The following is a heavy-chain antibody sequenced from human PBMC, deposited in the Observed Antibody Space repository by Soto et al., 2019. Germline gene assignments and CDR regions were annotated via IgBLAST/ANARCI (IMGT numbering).Heavy chain of an antibody. D-gene: IGHD6-19*01. CDR2: ISYDGSNK. CDR3: AREGGVGSGWYADY. V-gene: IGHV3-30-3*01. Sequence: GGSLRLSCAASGFTFSSYAMHWVRQAPGKGLEWVAVISYDGSNKYYADSVKGRFTISRDNSKNTLYLQMNSLRAEDTAVYYCAREGGVGSGWYADYWGQGTLVTVSS. CDR1: GFTFSSYA. J-gene: IGHJ4*02.